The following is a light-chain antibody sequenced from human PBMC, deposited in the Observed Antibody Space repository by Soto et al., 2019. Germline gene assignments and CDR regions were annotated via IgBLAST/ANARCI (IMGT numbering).Light chain of an antibody. CDR2: AAS. CDR1: HSFSSY. V-gene: IGKV1-39*01. J-gene: IGKJ1*01. CDR3: QQSYSTPWT. Sequence: DIQMTQSPSSLSASVGGRVNITCRKSHSFSSYLNWYQQKPGKAPKLLIYAASSLESGVPSRFSGSGSGTDFTLTISSLQPEDFATYYCQQSYSTPWTFGQGTKVEIK.